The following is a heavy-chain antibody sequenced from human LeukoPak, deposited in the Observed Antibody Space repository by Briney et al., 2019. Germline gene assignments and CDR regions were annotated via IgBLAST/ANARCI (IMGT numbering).Heavy chain of an antibody. CDR2: ISGSGGST. V-gene: IGHV3-23*01. Sequence: PGGSLRLSCAASGFTFSSYAMSWVRQAPAKGLEWVSAISGSGGSTYYADSVKGRFTISRDNSKNTLYLQMNSLRAEDTAVYYCAKDLREWELLTFDYWGQGTLVTVSS. J-gene: IGHJ4*02. D-gene: IGHD1-26*01. CDR3: AKDLREWELLTFDY. CDR1: GFTFSSYA.